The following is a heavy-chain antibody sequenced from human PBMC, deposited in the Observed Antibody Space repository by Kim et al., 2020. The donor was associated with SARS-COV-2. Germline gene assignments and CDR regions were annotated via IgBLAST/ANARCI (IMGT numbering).Heavy chain of an antibody. V-gene: IGHV3-23*01. CDR3: AKSGHYYGSGSRGDY. Sequence: GGSLRLSCAASGFTFSSYAMSWVRQAPGKGLEWVSAISGSGGSTYYADSVKGRFTISRDNSKNTLYLQMNSLRAEDTAVYYCAKSGHYYGSGSRGDYWGQGTLVTVSS. J-gene: IGHJ4*02. D-gene: IGHD3-10*01. CDR1: GFTFSSYA. CDR2: ISGSGGST.